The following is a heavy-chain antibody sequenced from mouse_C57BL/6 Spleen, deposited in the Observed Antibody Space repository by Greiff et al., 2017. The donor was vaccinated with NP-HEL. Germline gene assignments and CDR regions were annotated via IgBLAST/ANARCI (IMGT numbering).Heavy chain of an antibody. Sequence: EVKLMESGGGLVKPGGSLKLSCAASGFTFSDYGMHWVRQAPEKGLEWVAYISSGSSTIYYADTVKGRFTISSDNAKNTLFLQMTSLWSEYTAMYYCSRTGTCYAIDYWGQGTSVTVSA. D-gene: IGHD4-1*01. CDR2: ISSGSSTI. J-gene: IGHJ4*01. CDR1: GFTFSDYG. V-gene: IGHV5-17*01. CDR3: SRTGTCYAIDY.